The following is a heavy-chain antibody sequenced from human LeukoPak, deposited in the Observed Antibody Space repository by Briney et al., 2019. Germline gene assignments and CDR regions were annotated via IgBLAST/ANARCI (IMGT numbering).Heavy chain of an antibody. Sequence: PGGSLRLSCAASGFDFSSNWMHWVRHAPGQGLVWVSRIKGDGISTNYADSVKGRFTISRDIAKNTLYLHMNSLRAEDTGVYYCAKDHYWSIDYWGRGTLVTVSS. CDR1: GFDFSSNW. CDR2: IKGDGIST. CDR3: AKDHYWSIDY. V-gene: IGHV3-74*01. D-gene: IGHD3-3*01. J-gene: IGHJ4*02.